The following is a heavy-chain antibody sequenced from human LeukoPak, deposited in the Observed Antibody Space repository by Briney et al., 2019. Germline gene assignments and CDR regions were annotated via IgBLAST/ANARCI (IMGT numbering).Heavy chain of an antibody. CDR3: ARVVREADDY. D-gene: IGHD1-26*01. CDR1: GFTFSSCA. V-gene: IGHV3-30-3*01. Sequence: PGGSLRLSCAASGFTFSSCAMHWVRQAAGKGLEWMAVISNDGGNKYYADSVKGRFTISRDNSKNTLYLQMNSLRPEDTAVYYCARVVREADDYWGQGTLVTVSS. CDR2: ISNDGGNK. J-gene: IGHJ4*02.